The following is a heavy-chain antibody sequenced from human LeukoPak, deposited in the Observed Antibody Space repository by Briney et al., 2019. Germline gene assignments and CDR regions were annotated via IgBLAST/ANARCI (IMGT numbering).Heavy chain of an antibody. D-gene: IGHD3-22*01. V-gene: IGHV4-59*01. CDR3: ASLQYYYDSSGYYGMDV. Sequence: SETLSLTCAVYGGSFSGYYWSWIRQPPGKGLEWIGYIYYSGSTNYNPSLKSRVTISVDTSKNQFSLKLSSVTAADTAVYYCASLQYYYDSSGYYGMDVWGQGTTVTVSS. CDR1: GGSFSGYY. J-gene: IGHJ6*02. CDR2: IYYSGST.